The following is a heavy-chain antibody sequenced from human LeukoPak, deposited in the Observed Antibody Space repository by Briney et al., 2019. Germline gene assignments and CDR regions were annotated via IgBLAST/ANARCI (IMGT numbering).Heavy chain of an antibody. CDR1: GFTFDDYA. CDR2: ISWNSGSI. D-gene: IGHD3-22*01. CDR3: AKDIRKRGTAAIVDGVDV. V-gene: IGHV3-9*01. Sequence: PGRSLRLSCAASGFTFDDYAMHWVRQAPGKGLEGVSGISWNSGSIGYADSVKGRFTISRDNAKNSLYLQMNSLRAEDTALYYCAKDIRKRGTAAIVDGVDVWGQGTTVTVSS. J-gene: IGHJ6*02.